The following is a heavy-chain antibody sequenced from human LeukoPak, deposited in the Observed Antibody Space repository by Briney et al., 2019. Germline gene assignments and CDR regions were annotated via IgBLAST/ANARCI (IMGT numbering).Heavy chain of an antibody. J-gene: IGHJ6*03. CDR2: IHTSSST. CDR1: GGSISSGSYY. V-gene: IGHV4-61*02. Sequence: SETLSLTCTVSGGSISSGSYYWSWIRQPAGKGLEWIGRIHTSSSTNYNPSLKSRVTISVDTSKNQFSLKLSSVTAADTAVYYCARSSVNYYYYMDVWGKGTTVTVSS. CDR3: ARSSVNYYYYMDV. D-gene: IGHD6-25*01.